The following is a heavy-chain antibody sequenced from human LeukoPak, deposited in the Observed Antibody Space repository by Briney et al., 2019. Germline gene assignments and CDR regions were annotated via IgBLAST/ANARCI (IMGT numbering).Heavy chain of an antibody. CDR1: GGSISSSSYY. Sequence: PSETLSLTCTVSGGSISSSSYYWGWLRQPPGKGLEWIGGIYYSGSTYYNPSLKSRVTISVDTSKNQFSLKLSSVTAADTAVYYCARDLDGIMPDYWGQGTLVTVSS. D-gene: IGHD1-14*01. J-gene: IGHJ4*02. V-gene: IGHV4-39*07. CDR3: ARDLDGIMPDY. CDR2: IYYSGST.